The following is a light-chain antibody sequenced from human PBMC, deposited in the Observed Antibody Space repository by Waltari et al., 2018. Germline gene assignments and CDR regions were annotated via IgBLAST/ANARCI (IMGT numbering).Light chain of an antibody. CDR1: QSVLYSSNNKNY. CDR3: QQYYSAPYA. J-gene: IGKJ2*01. Sequence: DIVMTQSPDSLAVSLGERATINCKSSQSVLYSSNNKNYLAWYQQKPGPPPKLPSSWASTRESGVPDRFSGSGSGTDFTLTISSLQAEDVAVYYCQQYYSAPYAFGQGTKLEIK. V-gene: IGKV4-1*01. CDR2: WAS.